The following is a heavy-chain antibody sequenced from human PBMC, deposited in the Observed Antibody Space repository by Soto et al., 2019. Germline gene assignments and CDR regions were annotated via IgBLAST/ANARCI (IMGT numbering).Heavy chain of an antibody. D-gene: IGHD1-26*01. CDR1: GFTFSSYA. V-gene: IGHV3-23*01. Sequence: EVQLLESGGGLVQPGGSLRLSCAASGFTFSSYAMSWVGQAPGRGLEWVSAISGSGGSTYFADSVKGRFTISRDNSMNALYLQVNSLRAEDTAVYYCAKEEHYYYYGMDVWGQGTTVTVSS. CDR2: ISGSGGST. CDR3: AKEEHYYYYGMDV. J-gene: IGHJ6*02.